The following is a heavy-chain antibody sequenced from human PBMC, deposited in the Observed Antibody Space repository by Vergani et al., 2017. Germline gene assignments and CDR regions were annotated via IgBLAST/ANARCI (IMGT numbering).Heavy chain of an antibody. CDR3: ARSPLYCSSTSCHKVGDFQH. CDR1: GGSISSGGYY. Sequence: QVQLQESGPGLVKPSQTLSLTCTVSGGSISSGGYYWSWIRQHPGKGLEWIGYIYYSGSTYYNPSLKSRVTISVDTSKNQFSLKLSSVTAADTAVYYCARSPLYCSSTSCHKVGDFQHWGQGTLVTVSS. V-gene: IGHV4-31*03. D-gene: IGHD2-2*02. J-gene: IGHJ1*01. CDR2: IYYSGST.